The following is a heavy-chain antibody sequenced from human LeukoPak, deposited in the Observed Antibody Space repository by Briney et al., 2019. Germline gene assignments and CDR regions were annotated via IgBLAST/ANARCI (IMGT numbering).Heavy chain of an antibody. V-gene: IGHV3-23*01. Sequence: GGSLRPSCAALGFTFTGYAMNWVRQAPGKGLEWVSAISGRGSSTYYADSVKGRFSLSRDNSKNTLYLQMNSLRAEDAAVYYCANEYSKGDVWGQGTMVTVSS. CDR2: ISGRGSST. CDR3: ANEYSKGDV. D-gene: IGHD4-11*01. CDR1: GFTFTGYA. J-gene: IGHJ3*01.